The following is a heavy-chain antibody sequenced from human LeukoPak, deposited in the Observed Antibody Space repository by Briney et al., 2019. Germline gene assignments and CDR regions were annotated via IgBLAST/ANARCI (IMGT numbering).Heavy chain of an antibody. V-gene: IGHV5-51*01. J-gene: IGHJ5*02. CDR2: IYYDDSET. CDR1: GYSFTNYW. D-gene: IGHD3-10*01. CDR3: ARLAEILWFGEMSWFDP. Sequence: GESLKISCKGGGYSFTNYWIVWVRQMPGKGLEWMGVIYYDDSETQYSPSFQGQVTISVDKSISTAYLQWSSLKASDTAMYYCARLAEILWFGEMSWFDPWGQGTLVTVSS.